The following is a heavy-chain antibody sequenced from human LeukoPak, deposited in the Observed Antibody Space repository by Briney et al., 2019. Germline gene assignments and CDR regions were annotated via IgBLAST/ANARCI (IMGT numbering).Heavy chain of an antibody. CDR1: GGTFSSYA. J-gene: IGHJ6*04. CDR3: ARGGQASHYYYYYGMDV. CDR2: IIPIFGTA. Sequence: SVKVSCKASGGTFSSYAISWVRQAPGQGLEWMGGIIPIFGTANYAQKFQGRVTITADKSTSTAYMELSSLRSEDTAMYYCARGGQASHYYYYYGMDVWGKGTTVTVSS. V-gene: IGHV1-69*06.